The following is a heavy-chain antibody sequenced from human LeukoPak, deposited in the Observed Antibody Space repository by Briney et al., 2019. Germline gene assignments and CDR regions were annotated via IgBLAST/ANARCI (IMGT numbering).Heavy chain of an antibody. Sequence: PSETLPLTCTVSGGSISSYYWSWIRQPPGKGLEWIGYIYYSGSTNYNPSLKSRVTISVDTSKNQFSLKLSSVTAADTAVYCCARGGYYYGSGSYYYWFDPWGQGTLVTVSS. CDR1: GGSISSYY. V-gene: IGHV4-59*08. CDR2: IYYSGST. J-gene: IGHJ5*02. D-gene: IGHD3-10*01. CDR3: ARGGYYYGSGSYYYWFDP.